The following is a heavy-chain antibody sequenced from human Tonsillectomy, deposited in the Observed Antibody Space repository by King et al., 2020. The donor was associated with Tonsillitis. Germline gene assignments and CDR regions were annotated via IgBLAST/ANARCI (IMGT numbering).Heavy chain of an antibody. CDR3: TTPSRHRSKIDY. J-gene: IGHJ4*02. V-gene: IGHV3-15*01. D-gene: IGHD2-2*01. Sequence: VQLVESGGGLVKPGGSLRLSCAASGLTFSNAWMSWVRQAPGKGLEWVGRIKTESDGGTINYAAPVKGRFTISRDDSKDMLYLQMSSLKTEDTAVYYCTTPSRHRSKIDYWGQGTLVTVSS. CDR2: IKTESDGGTI. CDR1: GLTFSNAW.